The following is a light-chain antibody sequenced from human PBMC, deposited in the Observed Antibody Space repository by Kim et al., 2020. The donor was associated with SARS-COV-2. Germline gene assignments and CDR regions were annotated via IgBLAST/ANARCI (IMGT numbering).Light chain of an antibody. J-gene: IGLJ3*02. CDR1: SSNIGSNY. CDR3: ATWDDSLSGPV. CDR2: RSN. V-gene: IGLV1-47*01. Sequence: QSVLTQPPSASGTPGQRVTISCSGSSSNIGSNYAYWYQQLPGTAPKLLIYRSNQRPSGVPDRFSGSKSGTSASLAISGLRSEDEADYYCATWDDSLSGPVFGGGTQLTVL.